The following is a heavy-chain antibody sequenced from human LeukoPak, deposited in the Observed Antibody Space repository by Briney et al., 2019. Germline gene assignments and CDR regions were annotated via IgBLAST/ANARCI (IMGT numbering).Heavy chain of an antibody. D-gene: IGHD2-15*01. CDR2: IIPIFGTA. V-gene: IGHV1-69*13. CDR1: GGTFSSYA. Sequence: SVKVSCKASGGTFSSYAISWVRQAPGQGLEWMGGIIPIFGTANYAQKFQGRVTITADESTSTAHMELSSLRAEDTAVYYCAREPVGWVVPGHFDYWGQGTLVTVSS. CDR3: AREPVGWVVPGHFDY. J-gene: IGHJ4*02.